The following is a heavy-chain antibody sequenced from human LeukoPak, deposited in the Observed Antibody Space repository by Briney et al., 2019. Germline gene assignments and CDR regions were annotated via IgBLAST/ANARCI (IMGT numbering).Heavy chain of an antibody. J-gene: IGHJ3*02. D-gene: IGHD4-17*01. CDR2: IKQDGSEK. Sequence: GGSLRLSCAASGFTLSNYWMSWVRQAPGKGLEWVANIKQDGSEKYYVDSVKGRFTISRDNAKNSLYLQMNSLRAEDMALYYCAKGSTADAFDIWGQGTMVTVSS. V-gene: IGHV3-7*03. CDR1: GFTLSNYW. CDR3: AKGSTADAFDI.